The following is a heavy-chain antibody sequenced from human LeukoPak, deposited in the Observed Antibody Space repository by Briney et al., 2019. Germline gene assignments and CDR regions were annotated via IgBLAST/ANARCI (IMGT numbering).Heavy chain of an antibody. CDR1: GYTFTGYY. V-gene: IGHV1-2*02. Sequence: ASVKVSCKASGYTFTGYYMHWVRQAPGQGLEWMGWINPNSGGTNFAQKFQDRVTMTSDTSISTACMELSRLRSDGTAVYYCARGDYSRDYYYMDVWGKGTTVTVSS. CDR3: ARGDYSRDYYYMDV. D-gene: IGHD4-11*01. CDR2: INPNSGGT. J-gene: IGHJ6*03.